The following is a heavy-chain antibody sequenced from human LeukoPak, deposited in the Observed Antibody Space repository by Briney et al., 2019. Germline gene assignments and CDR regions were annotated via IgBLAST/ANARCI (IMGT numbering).Heavy chain of an antibody. D-gene: IGHD4-17*01. V-gene: IGHV3-21*01. CDR2: ISYSSSYI. Sequence: TPGGSLRLSCAASGFTFSNYNMNWVRQAPGKGLEWVSSISYSSSYIYYADSVKGRFTISRDNAKNSLYLQMNSLRAEDTAVYYCARIAVTYTFDYWGQGTLVTVSS. CDR3: ARIAVTYTFDY. J-gene: IGHJ4*02. CDR1: GFTFSNYN.